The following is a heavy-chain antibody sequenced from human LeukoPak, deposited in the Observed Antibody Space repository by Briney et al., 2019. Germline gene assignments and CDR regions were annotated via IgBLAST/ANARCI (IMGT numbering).Heavy chain of an antibody. D-gene: IGHD6-19*01. V-gene: IGHV3-33*01. CDR2: IWYDGSNR. CDR1: GFTFSTYG. Sequence: HPGGSLRLSCAASGFTFSTYGMHWVRQAPGKGLEWVAVIWYDGSNRYYAASVTGRFTISRDNSKNTLYLEMNRLRAEDTAGYYCARGARSGWFRGDYWGQGTLVTVSS. CDR3: ARGARSGWFRGDY. J-gene: IGHJ4*02.